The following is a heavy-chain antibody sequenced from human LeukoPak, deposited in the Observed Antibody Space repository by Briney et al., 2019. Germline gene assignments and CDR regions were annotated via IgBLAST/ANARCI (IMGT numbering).Heavy chain of an antibody. J-gene: IGHJ4*02. D-gene: IGHD2-15*01. CDR3: AKDQQTSYCSGGSCYTSFDY. V-gene: IGHV3-23*01. CDR2: ISGSGGST. CDR1: GFTFSSYA. Sequence: GGSLRLSCAASGFTFSSYATSWVRQAPGKGLEWVSAISGSGGSTYYADSVKGRFTISRDNSKNTLYPQMNSLRAEDTAVYYCAKDQQTSYCSGGSCYTSFDYWGQGTLVTVSS.